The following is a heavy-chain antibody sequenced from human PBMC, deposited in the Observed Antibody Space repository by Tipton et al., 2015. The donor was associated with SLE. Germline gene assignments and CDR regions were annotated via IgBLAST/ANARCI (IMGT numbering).Heavy chain of an antibody. V-gene: IGHV4-39*01. D-gene: IGHD3-22*01. CDR1: GGSISIIDYY. CDR2: IYYSGST. Sequence: TLSLTCTVSGGSISIIDYYWGWVRQSPGTGLEWIGIIYYSGSTYYNPSFKGRVTISVDTSKNEFSLKLNSVTAADTAVYYCARPRRHSSDYFQDAFDIWGQGTMVTVSS. J-gene: IGHJ3*02. CDR3: ARPRRHSSDYFQDAFDI.